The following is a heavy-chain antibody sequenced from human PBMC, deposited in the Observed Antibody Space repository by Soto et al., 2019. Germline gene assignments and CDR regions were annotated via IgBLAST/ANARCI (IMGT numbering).Heavy chain of an antibody. Sequence: GGSLRLSCAGSGFTVSSSYMSWVRQAPGKGLECVSVLYGGGRTFYADSVRGRFTISRDNSKNTLYLQMSSLRADDTAVYYCAREHSGYDLGLGYWGRGPLVTVYS. D-gene: IGHD5-12*01. CDR3: AREHSGYDLGLGY. CDR2: LYGGGRT. J-gene: IGHJ4*02. CDR1: GFTVSSSY. V-gene: IGHV3-53*01.